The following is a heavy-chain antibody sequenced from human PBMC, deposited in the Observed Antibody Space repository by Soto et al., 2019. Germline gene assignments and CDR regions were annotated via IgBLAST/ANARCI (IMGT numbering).Heavy chain of an antibody. Sequence: QLQLQESGPRLVKPSETLSLTCGVSGDSIRGSTAYWGWIRQPPGQGLQWIGSTYHSGSTYYNSSLKSRVTISVDTSKNQFSLKLRSVTAADTAVYYCAKPYTSCWHYVQHWGRGTLVTVSS. V-gene: IGHV4-39*01. CDR1: GDSIRGSTAY. J-gene: IGHJ1*01. CDR3: AKPYTSCWHYVQH. D-gene: IGHD6-19*01. CDR2: TYHSGST.